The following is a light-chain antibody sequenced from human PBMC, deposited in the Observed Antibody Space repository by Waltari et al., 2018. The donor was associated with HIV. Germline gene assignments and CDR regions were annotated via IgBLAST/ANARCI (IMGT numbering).Light chain of an antibody. J-gene: IGLJ3*02. CDR1: SSHIGAGYD. CDR3: QSSWV. CDR2: GNS. V-gene: IGLV1-40*01. Sequence: QSVLTQPPSVSGAPGQRVTISCPGSSSHIGAGYDVHWYQQLPGTAPKLLIYGNSNRPSGVPDRFSGSKSGTSASLAITGLQAEDEADYYCQSSWVFGGGTKLTVL.